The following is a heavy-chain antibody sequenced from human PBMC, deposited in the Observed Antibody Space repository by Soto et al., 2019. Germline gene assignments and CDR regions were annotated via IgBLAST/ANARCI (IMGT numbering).Heavy chain of an antibody. Sequence: GGSLRLSCAASDFSLSPYWMHWVRQVPGRGLEWVARLSSDGFGAAYADSVKGRFFVSRDIARNTLSLQMNSLRADDTAVYYCARDLGGPDYWGRGTQVTVSS. CDR1: DFSLSPYW. CDR2: LSSDGFGA. CDR3: ARDLGGPDY. D-gene: IGHD3-16*01. V-gene: IGHV3-74*03. J-gene: IGHJ4*02.